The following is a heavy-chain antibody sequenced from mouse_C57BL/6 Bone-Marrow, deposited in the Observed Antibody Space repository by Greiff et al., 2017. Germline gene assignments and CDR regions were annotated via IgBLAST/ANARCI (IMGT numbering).Heavy chain of an antibody. V-gene: IGHV2-2*01. CDR2: IWSGGST. CDR1: GFSLTSYG. Sequence: QVQLQQSGPGLVQPSQSLSITCTVSGFSLTSYGVHWVRQSPGKGLEWLGVIWSGGSTDYNAAFISRLSISKDNSKSQVFFKMNSLQADDTAIYYCARESSITTVVATEYFDYWGQGTTLTVSS. J-gene: IGHJ2*01. CDR3: ARESSITTVVATEYFDY. D-gene: IGHD1-1*01.